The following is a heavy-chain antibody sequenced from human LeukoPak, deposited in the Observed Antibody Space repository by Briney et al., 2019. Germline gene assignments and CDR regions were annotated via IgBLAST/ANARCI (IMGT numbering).Heavy chain of an antibody. CDR1: GGSFNGYY. CDR3: ARGSRIQSIIRGVTRGVWFDP. CDR2: INHSGST. J-gene: IGHJ5*02. Sequence: SETLSLTCAMSGGSFNGYYWTWIRQPPGKGLEWIGDINHSGSTNYNPSLKSRVTISVDTSKNHFSLKFSSVTAADTALYYCARGSRIQSIIRGVTRGVWFDPWGQGTLVTVSS. V-gene: IGHV4-34*01. D-gene: IGHD3-10*01.